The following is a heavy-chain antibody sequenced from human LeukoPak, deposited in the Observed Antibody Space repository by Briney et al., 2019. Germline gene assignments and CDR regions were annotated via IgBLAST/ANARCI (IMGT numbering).Heavy chain of an antibody. D-gene: IGHD3-22*01. Sequence: PSETLSLTCTVSGGSISSYYWSWIRQPPGKGLEWIGYIYYSGSTNYNPSLKSRVTMSVDTSKNQFSLKLSSVTAADTAVYYCARDRYYYDSSGYVHFDYWGQGTLVTVSS. CDR1: GGSISSYY. V-gene: IGHV4-59*12. CDR3: ARDRYYYDSSGYVHFDY. CDR2: IYYSGST. J-gene: IGHJ4*02.